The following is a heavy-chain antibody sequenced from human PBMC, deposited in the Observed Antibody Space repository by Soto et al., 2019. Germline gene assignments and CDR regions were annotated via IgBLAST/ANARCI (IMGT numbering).Heavy chain of an antibody. D-gene: IGHD5-18*01. Sequence: QVQLVQSGAEVKKPGSSVKVSCKASGGTFSSYAISWVRQAPGQGLEWMGGIIPIFGTANYAQKFQGRVTIAADESTSTAYMELSSLRSEDTDVYYWAREDRIQLDYYYGMDVWGQGTTVTVSS. V-gene: IGHV1-69*01. CDR3: AREDRIQLDYYYGMDV. CDR1: GGTFSSYA. J-gene: IGHJ6*02. CDR2: IIPIFGTA.